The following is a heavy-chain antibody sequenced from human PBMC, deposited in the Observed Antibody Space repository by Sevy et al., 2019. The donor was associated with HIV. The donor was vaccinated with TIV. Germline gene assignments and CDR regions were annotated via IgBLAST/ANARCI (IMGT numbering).Heavy chain of an antibody. J-gene: IGHJ4*02. D-gene: IGHD6-6*01. Sequence: ASVKVSCKASGYTFTSYGISWVRQAPGQGLEWMGWISAYNGNTNYAQKLQGRVTMTTDTSTSTAYMELRSLRSDDTAVYYCVRERGEYSSSAGGDYWGQGTLVTVSS. CDR2: ISAYNGNT. CDR1: GYTFTSYG. V-gene: IGHV1-18*01. CDR3: VRERGEYSSSAGGDY.